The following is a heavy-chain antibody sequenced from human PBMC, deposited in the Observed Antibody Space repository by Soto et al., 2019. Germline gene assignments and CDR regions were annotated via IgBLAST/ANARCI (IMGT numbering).Heavy chain of an antibody. J-gene: IGHJ6*02. Sequence: QVQLQESGPGLVKPSQTLSLTCTVSGGSISSVDYYWSWIRQPPGKGLEWIGYIYYSGSTYYNPSLKSRLTMSVDTSKNQFSLTVSSVTAADTAVYYSAREEKRYDYYGMDVWGQGTTVTVSS. V-gene: IGHV4-30-4*01. CDR2: IYYSGST. CDR3: AREEKRYDYYGMDV. CDR1: GGSISSVDYY.